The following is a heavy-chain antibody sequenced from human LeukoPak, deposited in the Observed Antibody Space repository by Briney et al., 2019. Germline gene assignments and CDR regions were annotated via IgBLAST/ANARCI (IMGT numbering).Heavy chain of an antibody. CDR3: ATAFRLEALDL. D-gene: IGHD3-16*01. CDR2: FDPEDGER. Sequence: ASVKVSCKVSGYTLTELSTHWVRQAPGKGLEWMGGFDPEDGERIYAQKFQDRVTMTEDTSTDTAYMELRSLRSEDTAMYYCATAFRLEALDLWGHGTMVTVSS. CDR1: GYTLTELS. V-gene: IGHV1-24*01. J-gene: IGHJ3*01.